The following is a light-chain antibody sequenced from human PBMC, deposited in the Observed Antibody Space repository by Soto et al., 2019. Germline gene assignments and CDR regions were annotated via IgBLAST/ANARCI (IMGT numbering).Light chain of an antibody. CDR3: QQYSNWPLT. V-gene: IGKV3-15*01. J-gene: IGKJ1*01. CDR2: GAS. CDR1: QSVSSS. Sequence: EVVMTHSPATLSVSPCERATLSFRASQSVSSSLAWYQQKPGQAPRLLIYGASTRATGIPARFSGSGSGTEFTLTISSLQSEDFAIYFCQQYSNWPLTFGQGTKVDIK.